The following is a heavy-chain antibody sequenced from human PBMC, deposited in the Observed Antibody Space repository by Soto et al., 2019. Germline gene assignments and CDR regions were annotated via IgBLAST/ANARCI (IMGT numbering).Heavy chain of an antibody. Sequence: SVKVSCKVSGGTFSSYAISWVRQAPGQGLEWMGGIIPIFGTANYAQKFQGRVTITADKSTSTAYMELSSLRSEDTAVYYCATRPPYSSSSLSWGPSFDYWGQGTLVTVSS. V-gene: IGHV1-69*06. CDR1: GGTFSSYA. CDR3: ATRPPYSSSSLSWGPSFDY. J-gene: IGHJ4*02. CDR2: IIPIFGTA. D-gene: IGHD6-6*01.